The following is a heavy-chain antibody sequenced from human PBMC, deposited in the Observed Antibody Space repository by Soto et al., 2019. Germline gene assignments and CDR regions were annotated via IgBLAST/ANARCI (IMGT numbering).Heavy chain of an antibody. CDR2: IYYSGST. D-gene: IGHD4-17*01. Sequence: SEPLSLTCTVCGDSISRCYWSWIRQPPGKGLEWIGHIYYSGSTNYNPSLKSRVTISVDTSKNQFSLKLSSVTAADTAVYYCASDYGGNSFAYWGQGTLVTVSS. J-gene: IGHJ4*02. V-gene: IGHV4-59*01. CDR1: GDSISRCY. CDR3: ASDYGGNSFAY.